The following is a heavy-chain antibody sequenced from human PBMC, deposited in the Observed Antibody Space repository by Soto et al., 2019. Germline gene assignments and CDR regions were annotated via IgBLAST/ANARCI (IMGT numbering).Heavy chain of an antibody. CDR3: ARTADYYDSSGYYLVGY. V-gene: IGHV3-11*06. D-gene: IGHD3-22*01. CDR1: GFTFSDYY. Sequence: GSLRLSCAASGFTFSDYYMSWIRQAPGKGLEWVSYISSSSSYTNYADSVKGRFTISRDNAKNSLYLQMNSLRAEDTAVYYCARTADYYDSSGYYLVGYWGQGTLVTVSS. CDR2: ISSSSSYT. J-gene: IGHJ4*02.